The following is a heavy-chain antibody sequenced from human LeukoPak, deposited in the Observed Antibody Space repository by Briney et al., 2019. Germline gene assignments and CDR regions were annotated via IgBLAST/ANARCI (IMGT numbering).Heavy chain of an antibody. Sequence: PGGSLRLSCAASGFTFSTYAMSWVRQAPGKGLEWVSTINSNGGSTYYADSVKGRFTISRDNSKNTLYLQMNSLRAEDTAVYYCAKGRGANAIFGVGRDAFDIWGQGTMVTVSS. CDR1: GFTFSTYA. D-gene: IGHD3-3*01. V-gene: IGHV3-23*01. CDR3: AKGRGANAIFGVGRDAFDI. CDR2: INSNGGST. J-gene: IGHJ3*02.